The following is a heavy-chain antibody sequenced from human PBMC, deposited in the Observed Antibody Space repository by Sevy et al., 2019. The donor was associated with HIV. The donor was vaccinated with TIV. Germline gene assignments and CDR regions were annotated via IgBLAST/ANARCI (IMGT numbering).Heavy chain of an antibody. D-gene: IGHD3-16*02. CDR2: IYYSRST. Sequence: SKTLSLTCTVSGDSISNYYWSWIRQPPGKGLEWIGYIYYSRSTNYNPSLKSRVTISVDKSKNQFSLKLSSVTAADTAVYYCARALQNYYYGMDVWGQGTTVTVSS. CDR1: GDSISNYY. V-gene: IGHV4-59*01. J-gene: IGHJ6*02. CDR3: ARALQNYYYGMDV.